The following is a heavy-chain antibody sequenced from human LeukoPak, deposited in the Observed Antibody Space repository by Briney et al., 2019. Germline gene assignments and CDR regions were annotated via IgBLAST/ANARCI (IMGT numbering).Heavy chain of an antibody. J-gene: IGHJ5*02. V-gene: IGHV1-8*01. CDR3: ARDWYYYDSSGYGQNWFDP. D-gene: IGHD3-22*01. Sequence: ASVTVSCTASGYTFTSYDINWVRQATGQGLEWMGWMNPNSGNTGYAQKFQGRVTMTRNTSISTAYMELSSLRSEDTAVYYCARDWYYYDSSGYGQNWFDPWGQGTLVTVSS. CDR2: MNPNSGNT. CDR1: GYTFTSYD.